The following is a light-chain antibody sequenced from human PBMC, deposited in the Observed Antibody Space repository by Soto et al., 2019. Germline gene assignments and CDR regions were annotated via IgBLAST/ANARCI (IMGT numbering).Light chain of an antibody. CDR1: QILVHSDGIAY. CDR3: MQGTHWPIT. V-gene: IGKV2-30*02. CDR2: KVS. J-gene: IGKJ5*01. Sequence: DVLMTRSPLCLAVTLVQPAAVSCMSNQILVHSDGIAYFSWFQQRPGRSPRRLIYKVSNRDSGVPARFSGSGSGTDFALKISRVEAEDVGVYYCMQGTHWPITFGQGTRLEI.